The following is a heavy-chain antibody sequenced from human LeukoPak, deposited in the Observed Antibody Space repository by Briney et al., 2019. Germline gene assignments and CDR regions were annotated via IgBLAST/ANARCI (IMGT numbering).Heavy chain of an antibody. J-gene: IGHJ4*02. V-gene: IGHV3-21*01. CDR2: ISISSSYI. CDR1: GFTFSSYS. D-gene: IGHD2-15*01. CDR3: ARERVYCSGGSCYGGGANN. Sequence: GGSLRLSCAASGFTFSSYSMNWVRQAPGKGLEWVSSISISSSYIYYADSVKGRFTISRDNAKNSLYLQMNSLRAEDTAVYYCARERVYCSGGSCYGGGANNWGQGTLVTVSS.